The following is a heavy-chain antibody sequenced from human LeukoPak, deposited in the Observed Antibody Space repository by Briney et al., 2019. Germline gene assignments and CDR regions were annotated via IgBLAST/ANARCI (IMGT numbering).Heavy chain of an antibody. CDR2: ICSSSSTI. J-gene: IGHJ6*03. CDR1: GFTFSSYS. D-gene: IGHD2-2*01. CDR3: ARVGSTRASGYYYYYMDV. V-gene: IGHV3-48*04. Sequence: GGSLRLSCAASGFTFSSYSMNWVRQAPGKGLEWVSYICSSSSTIYYADSVKGRFTISRDNAKNSLYLQMNSLRAEDTAVYYCARVGSTRASGYYYYYMDVWGKGTTVTVSS.